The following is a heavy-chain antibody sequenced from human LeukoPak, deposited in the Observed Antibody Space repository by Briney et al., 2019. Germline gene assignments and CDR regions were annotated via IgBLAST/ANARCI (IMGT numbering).Heavy chain of an antibody. J-gene: IGHJ4*02. Sequence: GGSLRLSCAASGFTFSSYAMSWVRQAPGKGLEWVLAISGSGGSTYYADSVKGRITISRDNSKNTLYLQMNSLRAEDTAVYYCAKQEAVAGEFDYWGQGTLVTVSS. CDR1: GFTFSSYA. V-gene: IGHV3-23*01. CDR2: ISGSGGST. D-gene: IGHD6-19*01. CDR3: AKQEAVAGEFDY.